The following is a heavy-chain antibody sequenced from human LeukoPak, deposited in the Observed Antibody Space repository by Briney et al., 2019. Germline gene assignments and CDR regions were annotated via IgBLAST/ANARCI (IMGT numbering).Heavy chain of an antibody. CDR1: GYTFTSYD. V-gene: IGHV1-8*02. D-gene: IGHD4-17*01. CDR3: ARDYDNFDY. CDR2: MNPNSGNT. J-gene: IGHJ4*02. Sequence: ASVKVSCKASGYTFTSYDINWVRQATGQGLEWMGWMNPNSGNTGYAQKLQGRVTMTTDTSTSTAYMELRSLRSDDTAVYYCARDYDNFDYWGQGTLVTVSS.